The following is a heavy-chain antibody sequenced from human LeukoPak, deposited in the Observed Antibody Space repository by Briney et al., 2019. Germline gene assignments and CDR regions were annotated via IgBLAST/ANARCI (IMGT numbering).Heavy chain of an antibody. J-gene: IGHJ5*02. CDR1: SGSLSMYY. Sequence: SETLSLTCTVSSGSLSMYYWSWIRHPAGKGLEWIGRIYTSGSTNYNPSLKSRVKMSVDTSKNQFSLKLSSVTAADTAVYYCAREAGVAGKYDPWGQGTLVTVSS. V-gene: IGHV4-4*07. CDR2: IYTSGST. D-gene: IGHD6-19*01. CDR3: AREAGVAGKYDP.